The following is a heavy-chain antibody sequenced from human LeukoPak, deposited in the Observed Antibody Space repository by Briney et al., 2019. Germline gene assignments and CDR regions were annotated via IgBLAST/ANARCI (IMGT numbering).Heavy chain of an antibody. CDR1: GFTFSSYD. V-gene: IGHV3-13*01. Sequence: GGSLRLSCAASGFTFSSYDTHWVRQATGKGLEWVSAIGTAGDTYYPGSVKGRFTISRENAKNTLYLQMNSLRAEDTAVYYCAKDPYSSSYRLYQHWGQGTLVTVSS. J-gene: IGHJ1*01. CDR2: IGTAGDT. CDR3: AKDPYSSSYRLYQH. D-gene: IGHD6-6*01.